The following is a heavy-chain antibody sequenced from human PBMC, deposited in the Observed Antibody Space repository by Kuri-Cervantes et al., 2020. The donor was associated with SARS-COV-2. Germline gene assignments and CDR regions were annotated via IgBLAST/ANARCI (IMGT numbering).Heavy chain of an antibody. CDR2: INHSGST. V-gene: IGHV4-34*01. CDR3: ARGRLGRYYYYYMDV. J-gene: IGHJ6*03. D-gene: IGHD7-27*01. CDR1: GGSFSGYY. Sequence: GSLRLSCAVYGGSFSGYYWSWIRQPPGKGLEWIGEINHSGSTNYSPSLKSRVTISVDTSKNQFSLKLSSVTAADTAVYYCARGRLGRYYYYYMDVWGKGTTVTVSS.